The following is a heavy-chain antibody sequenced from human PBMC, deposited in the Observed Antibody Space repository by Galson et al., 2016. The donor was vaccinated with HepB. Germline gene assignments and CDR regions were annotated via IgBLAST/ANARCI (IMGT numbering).Heavy chain of an antibody. Sequence: PALVKPTQTLTLTCTFSGFPLSTSGVGVAWIRQPPGKALEWLVLLYLDDDKRYSPPLKSRLIITKDTSKNQVVLKMTNMDPVDTATYYCAHAPRYPFAGLDVWGQGTTVTVSS. CDR1: GFPLSTSGVG. CDR3: AHAPRYPFAGLDV. V-gene: IGHV2-5*02. CDR2: LYLDDDK. J-gene: IGHJ6*02. D-gene: IGHD1-14*01.